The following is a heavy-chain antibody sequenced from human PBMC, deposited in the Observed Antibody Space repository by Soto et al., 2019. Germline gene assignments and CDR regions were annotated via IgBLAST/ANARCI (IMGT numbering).Heavy chain of an antibody. V-gene: IGHV4-31*03. J-gene: IGHJ4*02. CDR3: ASGRKWEQTFDY. D-gene: IGHD1-26*01. CDR1: GGSISSDGYY. CDR2: FYYSGSI. Sequence: PSETLSLTCTVSGGSISSDGYYWSWIRQHPGKGLEWIGYFYYSGSIYYNPSLKSRVIISVDKSKNQFSLKLSSVTAADTAVYYCASGRKWEQTFDYWGQGTLVTVSS.